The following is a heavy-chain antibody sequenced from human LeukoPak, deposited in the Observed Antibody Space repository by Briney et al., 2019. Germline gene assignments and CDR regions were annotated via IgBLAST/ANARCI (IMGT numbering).Heavy chain of an antibody. CDR3: ARSGYSYGSPIYYYYYMDV. Sequence: PSETLSLTCAVYGGSFSGYYWSWIRQPPGKGLEWIGEINHSGSTNYNPSLKSRVTISVDTSKNQFSLKLSSVTAADTAVYYCARSGYSYGSPIYYYYYMDVWGKGTTVTVSS. D-gene: IGHD5-18*01. J-gene: IGHJ6*03. V-gene: IGHV4-34*01. CDR2: INHSGST. CDR1: GGSFSGYY.